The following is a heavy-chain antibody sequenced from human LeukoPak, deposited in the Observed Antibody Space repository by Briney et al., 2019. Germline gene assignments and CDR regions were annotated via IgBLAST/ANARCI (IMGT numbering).Heavy chain of an antibody. Sequence: TGGSLRLSCAASGFTVSSNNMSWVRQAPGKGLEWVSVIYSGGSTYYADSVKGRFTISRDNSKNTLYLQMNSLRAEDTAVYYCAKDSAYSSGWYYFDPWGQGILVTVSS. V-gene: IGHV3-53*01. CDR3: AKDSAYSSGWYYFDP. J-gene: IGHJ4*02. CDR2: IYSGGST. D-gene: IGHD6-13*01. CDR1: GFTVSSNN.